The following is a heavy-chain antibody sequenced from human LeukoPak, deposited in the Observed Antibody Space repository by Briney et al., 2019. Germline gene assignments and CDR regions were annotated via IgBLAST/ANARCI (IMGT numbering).Heavy chain of an antibody. CDR2: IIPIFGTA. J-gene: IGHJ6*03. CDR3: ARGADYDILTGYFYYYYMDV. CDR1: GGTFSSYA. V-gene: IGHV1-69*05. D-gene: IGHD3-9*01. Sequence: SVKVSCKASGGTFSSYAISWVRQAPGQGLEWMGRIIPIFGTANYAQKFQGRVTITTDESTSTAYMELSSLRSEDTAVYYCARGADYDILTGYFYYYYMDVWGKGTTVTVSS.